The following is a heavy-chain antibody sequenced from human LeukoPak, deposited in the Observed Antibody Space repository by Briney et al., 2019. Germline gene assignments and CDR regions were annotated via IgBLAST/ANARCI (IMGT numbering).Heavy chain of an antibody. CDR1: EFTFSRYW. J-gene: IGHJ4*02. CDR2: IKEDGSEK. Sequence: GGSLRLSCAASEFTFSRYWMSWVRQAPGKGLEWVANIKEDGSEKYYVDSVKGRFTISRDNAKNSLYLQMNSLRAEDTAVYYCAPNSWSGYHLFDYWGQGTLVTVSS. D-gene: IGHD3-3*01. CDR3: APNSWSGYHLFDY. V-gene: IGHV3-7*01.